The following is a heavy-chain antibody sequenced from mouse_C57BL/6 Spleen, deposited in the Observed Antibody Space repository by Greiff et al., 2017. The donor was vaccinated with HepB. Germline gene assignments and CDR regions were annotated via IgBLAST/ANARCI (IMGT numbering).Heavy chain of an antibody. V-gene: IGHV1-54*01. D-gene: IGHD2-12*01. CDR2: INPGSGGT. CDR1: GYTFTSYL. CDR3: ARHDVDFGD. Sequence: VQLQQSGTELVRPGTSVKVSCKASGYTFTSYLIEWVKQRPGQGLEWIGVINPGSGGTNYNEKFKGKATLTADTSSSTAYMQLSSLTSEDSAVYVCARHDVDFGDWGQGTTVTVAS. J-gene: IGHJ2*01.